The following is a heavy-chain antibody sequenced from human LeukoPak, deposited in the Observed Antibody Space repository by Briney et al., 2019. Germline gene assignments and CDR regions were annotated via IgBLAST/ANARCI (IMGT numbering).Heavy chain of an antibody. CDR1: GFTFSSYG. CDR2: IWYDGSNK. CDR3: ARDPSPRSYGMDV. J-gene: IGHJ6*02. Sequence: GRSLRLSCAASGFTFSSYGMHWVRQAPGKGLEWVAVIWYDGSNKYYADSVKGRFTISRDNSKNTLYLQMNSLRAEDTAVYYCARDPSPRSYGMDVRGQGTTVTVSS. V-gene: IGHV3-33*01.